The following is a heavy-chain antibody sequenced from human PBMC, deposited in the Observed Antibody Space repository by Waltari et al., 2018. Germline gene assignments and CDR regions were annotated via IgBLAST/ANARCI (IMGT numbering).Heavy chain of an antibody. V-gene: IGHV3-7*01. D-gene: IGHD2-21*02. Sequence: EMQLVESGGGLVQPGGSLRLSCAASRFTFSNYWMSWVRQAPGKGLEWVAKINQDASETYYVDSVKGRFTISRDNAKSSQYLQMNSLRVEDTAVYYCVSWFGGYSDWDHWGQGTLVAVSS. J-gene: IGHJ4*02. CDR2: INQDASET. CDR3: VSWFGGYSDWDH. CDR1: RFTFSNYW.